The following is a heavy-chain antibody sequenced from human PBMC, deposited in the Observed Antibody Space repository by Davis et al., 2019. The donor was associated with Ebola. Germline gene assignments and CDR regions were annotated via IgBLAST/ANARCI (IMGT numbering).Heavy chain of an antibody. CDR1: GFTFSSYW. V-gene: IGHV3-23*01. CDR2: ISGSGGST. J-gene: IGHJ4*02. CDR3: ARDLAVAPPDY. D-gene: IGHD6-19*01. Sequence: GESLKISCAASGFTFSSYWMHWVRQAPGKGLEWVSAISGSGGSTYYADSVKGRFTISRDNSKNTLYLQMNSLRAEDTAVYYCARDLAVAPPDYWGQGTLVTVSS.